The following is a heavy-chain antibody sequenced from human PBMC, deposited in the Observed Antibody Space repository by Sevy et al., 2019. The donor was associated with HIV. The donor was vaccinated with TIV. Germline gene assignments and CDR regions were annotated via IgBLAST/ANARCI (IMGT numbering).Heavy chain of an antibody. D-gene: IGHD3-10*01. CDR3: ARGRNNYRS. J-gene: IGHJ5*02. V-gene: IGHV3-7*01. CDR1: GFTFSNYW. CDR2: VKEDGSEK. Sequence: GGSLILSCVASGFTFSNYWMSWVRQAPGKGLEWVANVKEDGSEKYYGESVKGRFTISRDNAKNSLYLQMNSLRAEDTAVYYCARGRNNYRSWGQGTLVTVSS.